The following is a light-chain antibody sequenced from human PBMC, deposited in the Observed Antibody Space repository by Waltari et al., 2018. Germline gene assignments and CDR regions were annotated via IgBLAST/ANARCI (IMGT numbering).Light chain of an antibody. Sequence: SSELPHDPAGSVALGQTVSITCPGDSLRSHYASWYPQKPGQAPVLVIYGKNNRPSGVPDRFSGSRSGNTASLTITGAQAEDEADYYCKSRESSAVHWVFGGGTKLTVL. J-gene: IGLJ3*02. V-gene: IGLV3-19*01. CDR2: GKN. CDR1: SLRSHY. CDR3: KSRESSAVHWV.